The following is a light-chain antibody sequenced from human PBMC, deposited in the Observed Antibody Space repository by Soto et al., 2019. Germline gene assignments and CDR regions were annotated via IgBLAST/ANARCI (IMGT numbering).Light chain of an antibody. CDR2: GAS. CDR1: QIISSSY. Sequence: IVLTQSPGTLSVSLWDRATLSCRASQIISSSYLAWYQQKPGQAPRLLFYGASNRATGIPDRFSGSGSGTEFTLVISSLQPDDFATYYCQQYNSYSVTFGQGTKVDIK. CDR3: QQYNSYSVT. V-gene: IGKV3-20*01. J-gene: IGKJ1*01.